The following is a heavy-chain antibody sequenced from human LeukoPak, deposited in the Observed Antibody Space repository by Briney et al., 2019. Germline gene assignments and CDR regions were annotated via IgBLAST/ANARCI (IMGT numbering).Heavy chain of an antibody. CDR3: ARTPRNGYIEGY. V-gene: IGHV1-8*01. Sequence: ASVKVSCKASGYTFTSYDINWVRRATGQGLEWMGWMNPNSGDTGYAQNFQGRVTMTRDTSISTAYMELSSLRSEDTAVYYCARTPRNGYIEGYWGQGTLVTVSS. J-gene: IGHJ4*02. CDR2: MNPNSGDT. D-gene: IGHD5-24*01. CDR1: GYTFTSYD.